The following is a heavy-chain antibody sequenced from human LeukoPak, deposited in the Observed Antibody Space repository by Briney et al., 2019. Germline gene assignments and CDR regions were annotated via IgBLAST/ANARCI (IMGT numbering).Heavy chain of an antibody. V-gene: IGHV3-48*04. Sequence: GGSLRLSCAASGFSFSSYTMNWVRQSPGKGLEWVSYISSSSSTIYYADSVKGRFTISRDNAKNSLYLQMNSLRAEDTAVYYCSRDLSSSALDYWGQGTLVTVSS. CDR1: GFSFSSYT. J-gene: IGHJ4*02. D-gene: IGHD6-25*01. CDR3: SRDLSSSALDY. CDR2: ISSSSSTI.